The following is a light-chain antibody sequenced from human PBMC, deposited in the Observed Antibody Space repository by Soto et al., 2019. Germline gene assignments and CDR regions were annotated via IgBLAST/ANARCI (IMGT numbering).Light chain of an antibody. CDR3: SSYTTSSTLV. V-gene: IGLV2-14*03. CDR1: SSDVGNYNY. Sequence: QSALTQPASVSGSPGQSITISCTGTSSDVGNYNYVSWYQQHPGKAPKLMIYDVSNRPSGVSNRFSGSKSGNTASLTISGLQAEDEADYYCSSYTTSSTLVFGTGTQLTVL. CDR2: DVS. J-gene: IGLJ1*01.